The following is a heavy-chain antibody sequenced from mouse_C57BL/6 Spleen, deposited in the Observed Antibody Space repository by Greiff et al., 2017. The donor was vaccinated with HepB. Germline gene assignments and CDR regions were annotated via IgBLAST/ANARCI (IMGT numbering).Heavy chain of an antibody. D-gene: IGHD2-13*01. CDR2: IDPSDSET. CDR3: ARWIYYGGGYAMDY. Sequence: QVQLQQPGAKLVRPGSSVKLSCKASGYTFTSYWMHWVKQRPIQGLEWIGNIDPSDSETHYNQKFKDKATLTVDKSSSTAYMQLSSLTSEDSAVYYCARWIYYGGGYAMDYWGQGTSVTVSS. CDR1: GYTFTSYW. V-gene: IGHV1-52*01. J-gene: IGHJ4*01.